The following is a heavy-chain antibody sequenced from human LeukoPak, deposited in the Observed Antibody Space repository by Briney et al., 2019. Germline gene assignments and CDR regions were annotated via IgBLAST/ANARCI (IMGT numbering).Heavy chain of an antibody. CDR1: GFTFNDYA. D-gene: IGHD3-9*01. V-gene: IGHV3-9*01. J-gene: IGHJ6*02. CDR2: ISSNSGSM. Sequence: PGRSLRLSCATSGFTFNDYAMHRVRQAPGKGLEWDSGISSNSGSMFYADSVKGRFTISRDNGKNSLYLQMNSLRPEDTAMYYCAKDKRLRRGSDDISTARYHYDYYGMDVWGQGTTVTVSS. CDR3: AKDKRLRRGSDDISTARYHYDYYGMDV.